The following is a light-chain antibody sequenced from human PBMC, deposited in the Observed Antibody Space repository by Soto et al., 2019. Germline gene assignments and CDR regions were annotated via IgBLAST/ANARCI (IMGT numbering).Light chain of an antibody. V-gene: IGLV5-45*01. CDR1: SGINVDTYR. CDR2: YKSDSDK. J-gene: IGLJ2*01. CDR3: MIWHSSAVV. Sequence: QSVLTQPASLSASPGASASLTCTLRSGINVDTYRIYWYQQKPGSPPQYLLKYKSDSDKQQGSGVPSRFSGSKDASANAGILLISGLQSEDEADYYCMIWHSSAVVFGGGTKLTVL.